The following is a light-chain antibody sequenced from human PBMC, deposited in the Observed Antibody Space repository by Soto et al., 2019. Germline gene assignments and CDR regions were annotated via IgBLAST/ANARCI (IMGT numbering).Light chain of an antibody. Sequence: DIQLTQSPSFLSASVGDRVTITCRASQGISTFLAWYQQHPGTAPKRLIYDASNLQSGVPSRFSGSGSGTEFTLTISGLLPEDFATYHCQQLNTLPFTFGQGTRLEIK. CDR1: QGISTF. V-gene: IGKV1-9*01. J-gene: IGKJ5*01. CDR3: QQLNTLPFT. CDR2: DAS.